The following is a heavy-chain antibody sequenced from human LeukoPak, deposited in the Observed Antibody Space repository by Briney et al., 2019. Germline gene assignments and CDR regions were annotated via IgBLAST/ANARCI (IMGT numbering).Heavy chain of an antibody. CDR1: GFTFSSYA. CDR3: AKVLTVSPPCYYSGMDV. D-gene: IGHD2-8*01. J-gene: IGHJ6*04. CDR2: ISGSGGST. V-gene: IGHV3-23*01. Sequence: GGSLRLSCAASGFTFSSYAMSWVRQAPGKGLEWVSAISGSGGSTYYADSVKGRFTISRDNSKNTLYLQMNSLRAEDTAVYYCAKVLTVSPPCYYSGMDVWGKGTTVTVSS.